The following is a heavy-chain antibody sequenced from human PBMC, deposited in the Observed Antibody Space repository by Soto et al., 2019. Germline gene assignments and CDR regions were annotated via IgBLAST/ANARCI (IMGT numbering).Heavy chain of an antibody. D-gene: IGHD1-26*01. J-gene: IGHJ4*02. CDR3: ARGGSYYAH. CDR1: GDTHTIYF. Sequence: QVKLVQSGAEVKQPGASVRVSCKASGDTHTIYFIHWLRQAPGQGLEWMGWINSVSGGANYAPIFQGRVAMTRDRSSATAFMELSRLRSDDTAVYYCARGGSYYAHWGQGALVTVSS. CDR2: INSVSGGA. V-gene: IGHV1-2*02.